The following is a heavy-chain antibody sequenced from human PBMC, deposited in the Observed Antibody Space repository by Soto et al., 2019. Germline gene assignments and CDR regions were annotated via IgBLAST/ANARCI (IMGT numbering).Heavy chain of an antibody. CDR1: GFTFSSYA. V-gene: IGHV3-30-3*01. CDR2: ISYDGSNK. D-gene: IGHD6-25*01. Sequence: QVQLVESGGGVVQPGRSLRLSCAASGFTFSSYAMHWVRQAPGKGLEWVAVISYDGSNKYYADSVKGRFTISRDNSKNTLYLQMNSLIAEDTAVYYCARDVRQRGDSFDSWSQGTLVTVSS. CDR3: ARDVRQRGDSFDS. J-gene: IGHJ4*02.